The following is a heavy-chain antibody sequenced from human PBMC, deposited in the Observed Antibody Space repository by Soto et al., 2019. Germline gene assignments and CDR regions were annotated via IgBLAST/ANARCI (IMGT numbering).Heavy chain of an antibody. CDR3: AKDLIAARPLGWYFDL. CDR1: GFTFSSYA. CDR2: ISGSGGST. J-gene: IGHJ2*01. Sequence: GGSLRLSCAASGFTFSSYAMSWVRQAPGKGLEWVSAISGSGGSTYYADSVKGRFTISRDNSKNTLYLQMNSLRAEDTAVCYCAKDLIAARPLGWYFDLWGRGTLVTVSS. D-gene: IGHD6-6*01. V-gene: IGHV3-23*01.